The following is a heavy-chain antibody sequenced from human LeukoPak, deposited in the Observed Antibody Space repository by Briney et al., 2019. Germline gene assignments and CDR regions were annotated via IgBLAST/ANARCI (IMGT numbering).Heavy chain of an antibody. D-gene: IGHD2-2*02. CDR3: ARDSGDIVVVPAAILADNYFDY. V-gene: IGHV3-33*01. CDR2: IWYDGSNK. J-gene: IGHJ4*02. Sequence: GGSLRLSCAASGFTFSSYGMHWVRQAPGKGLEWVAVIWYDGSNKYYADSVKGRFTISRDNSKNTLYLQMNSLRAEDTAVHYCARDSGDIVVVPAAILADNYFDYWGQGTLVTVSS. CDR1: GFTFSSYG.